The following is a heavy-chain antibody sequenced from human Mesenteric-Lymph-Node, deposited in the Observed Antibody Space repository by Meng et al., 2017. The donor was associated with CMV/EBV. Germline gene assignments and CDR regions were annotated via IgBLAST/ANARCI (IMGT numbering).Heavy chain of an antibody. D-gene: IGHD1-26*01. CDR1: GFSFGAYG. Sequence: GGSLRLSCTASGFSFGAYGMSWFRQAQGKGLEWVGFIRSTTFGETPQYAASVKDRVIISRDDSRSIAYLQLNSLRTEDTGVYYCARGPSGSYYYRYGMDVWGQGTTVTVSS. J-gene: IGHJ6*02. CDR3: ARGPSGSYYYRYGMDV. V-gene: IGHV3-49*03. CDR2: IRSTTFGETP.